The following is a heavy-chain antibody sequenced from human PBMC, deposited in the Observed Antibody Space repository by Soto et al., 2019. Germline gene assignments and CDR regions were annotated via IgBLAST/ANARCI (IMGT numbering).Heavy chain of an antibody. CDR1: GASVISTKW. D-gene: IGHD6-13*01. V-gene: IGHV4-59*08. CDR3: AKHGGSWVFDF. Sequence: SQTLSLTCTVSGASVISTKWRRCMRQPPGKGLEWIGYIPYSESTNYNPSLKSRLTISIDTSNNQFSLKLTSVTAADTAVYFCAKHGGSWVFDFWGRGTLVTVSS. J-gene: IGHJ4*02. CDR2: IPYSEST.